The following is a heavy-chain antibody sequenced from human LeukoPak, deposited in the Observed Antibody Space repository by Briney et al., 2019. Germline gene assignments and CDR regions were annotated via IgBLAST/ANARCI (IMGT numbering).Heavy chain of an antibody. V-gene: IGHV3-11*04. CDR1: GFTFSDYY. CDR3: ARFTIRRYFDY. CDR2: ISSSGSTI. J-gene: IGHJ4*02. D-gene: IGHD3-3*01. Sequence: GGSLRLSCAASGFTFSDYYMSWIRQAPGKGLEWVSYISSSGSTIYYADSVKGRFTISRDNAKNSLHLQMNSLRAEHTAVYYCARFTIRRYFDYWGQGTLVTVSS.